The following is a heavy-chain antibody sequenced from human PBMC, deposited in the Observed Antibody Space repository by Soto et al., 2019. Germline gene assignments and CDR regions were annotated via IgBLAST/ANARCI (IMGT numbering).Heavy chain of an antibody. CDR3: ARGVRRNYHGSGFDS. J-gene: IGHJ5*01. CDR1: DYSIRSYYY. V-gene: IGHV4-38-2*01. D-gene: IGHD3-10*01. Sequence: SETLSLTCAVSDYSIRSYYYWGWIRRTPGKGLEWIGSVFHTGSTYDNPSHKSRVTISLDTSRNQFSLKLKSVTAADTAVYYCARGVRRNYHGSGFDSWGQGTLVTVSS. CDR2: VFHTGST.